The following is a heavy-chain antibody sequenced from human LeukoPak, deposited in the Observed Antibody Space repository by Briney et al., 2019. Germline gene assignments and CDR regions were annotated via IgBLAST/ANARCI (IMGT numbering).Heavy chain of an antibody. D-gene: IGHD3-22*01. V-gene: IGHV4-59*01. J-gene: IGHJ4*02. Sequence: SETLSLTCTVSGGSISSYYWSWIRQPPGKGLEWIGYIYYSGSTNYNPSLKSRVTTSVDTSKNQFSLKLSSVTAADTAVYYCAREDDSSGYYLGFDYWGQGTLVTVSS. CDR2: IYYSGST. CDR1: GGSISSYY. CDR3: AREDDSSGYYLGFDY.